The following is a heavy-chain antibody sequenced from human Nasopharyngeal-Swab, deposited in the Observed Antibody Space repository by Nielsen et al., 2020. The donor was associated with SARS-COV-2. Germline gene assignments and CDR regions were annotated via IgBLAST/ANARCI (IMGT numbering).Heavy chain of an antibody. Sequence: WIRQPPGKGLEWIGYIYYSGRTNYNPSLKSRVTISVDTSKNQFSLKLSSVTAADTAVYYCAIGGGGSYYYGMDVWGQGTTVTVSS. CDR3: AIGGGGSYYYGMDV. CDR2: IYYSGRT. D-gene: IGHD3-16*01. J-gene: IGHJ6*02. V-gene: IGHV4-59*01.